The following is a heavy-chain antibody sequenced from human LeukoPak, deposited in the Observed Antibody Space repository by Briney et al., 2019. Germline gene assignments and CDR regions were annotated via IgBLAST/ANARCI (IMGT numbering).Heavy chain of an antibody. CDR3: ARVKGDSYGYRAFDY. D-gene: IGHD5-18*01. CDR1: GYSISSGYY. J-gene: IGHJ4*02. Sequence: SETLSLTCTVSGYSISSGYYWGWIRQPPGQGLEWIGSIYHSGSTYFNPSLKSRVTISVDTSKNQFSLKLSSVTAADTAVYSCARVKGDSYGYRAFDYWGQGTLVTVSS. CDR2: IYHSGST. V-gene: IGHV4-38-2*02.